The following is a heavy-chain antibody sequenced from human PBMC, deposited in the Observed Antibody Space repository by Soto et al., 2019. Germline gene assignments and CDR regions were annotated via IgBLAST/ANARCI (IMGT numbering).Heavy chain of an antibody. D-gene: IGHD2-15*01. CDR1: GFTFSSYW. CDR3: ARDRRCSGGSCKYKDV. Sequence: GGSLRLSCAASGFTFSSYWMSWVRQAPGKGLEWVANIKQDGSEKYYVDSVKGRFTISRDNAKNSLYLQMNSLRAEDTAVYYCARDRRCSGGSCKYKDVWGKGTTVTGSS. J-gene: IGHJ6*03. CDR2: IKQDGSEK. V-gene: IGHV3-7*01.